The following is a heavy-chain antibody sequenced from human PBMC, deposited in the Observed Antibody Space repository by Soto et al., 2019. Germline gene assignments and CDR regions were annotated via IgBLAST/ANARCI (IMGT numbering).Heavy chain of an antibody. Sequence: GASLKVSCKASGGTFSSYAISWVRQAPGQGLEWMGGIIPIFGTANYAQKFQGRVTITADKSTSTAYMELSSLRSEDTAVYYCASPSSGDCSGGSCYSELRYYGMDVWGQGTTVTVSS. V-gene: IGHV1-69*06. CDR2: IIPIFGTA. CDR1: GGTFSSYA. D-gene: IGHD2-15*01. CDR3: ASPSSGDCSGGSCYSELRYYGMDV. J-gene: IGHJ6*02.